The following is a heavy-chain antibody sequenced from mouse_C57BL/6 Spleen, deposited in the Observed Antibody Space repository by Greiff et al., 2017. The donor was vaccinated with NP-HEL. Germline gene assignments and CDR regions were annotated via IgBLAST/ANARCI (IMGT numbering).Heavy chain of an antibody. CDR3: VKGGDGYYFWYFDV. D-gene: IGHD2-3*01. CDR1: GFTFNTYA. CDR2: IRSKSSNYAT. J-gene: IGHJ1*03. V-gene: IGHV10-3*01. Sequence: EVKLVESGGGLVQPKGSLKLSCAASGFTFNTYAMHWVRQAPGKGLEWVARIRSKSSNYATYYADSVKDRFTISRDDSQSMLYLQMNNLKTEDTAMYYCVKGGDGYYFWYFDVRGTGTTVTVSS.